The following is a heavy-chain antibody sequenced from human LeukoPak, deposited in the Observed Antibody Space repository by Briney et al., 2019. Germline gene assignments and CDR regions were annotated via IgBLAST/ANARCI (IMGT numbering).Heavy chain of an antibody. V-gene: IGHV4-34*01. D-gene: IGHD3-3*01. J-gene: IGHJ5*02. CDR3: AREKFLGRLTRVLDT. CDR1: GNSVTSYY. CDR2: VYHSGST. Sequence: SETLSLTCTVSGNSVTSYYWSWIRQPPGKGLEWIGEVYHSGSTNYNPSLKSRLSISADMSKKQFSLKLNSVTAADTAVYYCAREKFLGRLTRVLDTWGQGTLVTVSS.